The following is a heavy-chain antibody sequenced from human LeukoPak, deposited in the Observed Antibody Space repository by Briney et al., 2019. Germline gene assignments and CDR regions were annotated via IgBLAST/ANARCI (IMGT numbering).Heavy chain of an antibody. D-gene: IGHD6-6*01. CDR2: ISSSSYI. V-gene: IGHV3-21*01. Sequence: GGSLRLSCAASGFTFSSYSMNWVRQAPGKGLEWVSSISSSSYIYYADSVKGRFTISRDNAKNSLYLQMNSLRAEDTAVYYCARDFSEYSSSFDYWGQGTLVTVSS. CDR3: ARDFSEYSSSFDY. J-gene: IGHJ4*02. CDR1: GFTFSSYS.